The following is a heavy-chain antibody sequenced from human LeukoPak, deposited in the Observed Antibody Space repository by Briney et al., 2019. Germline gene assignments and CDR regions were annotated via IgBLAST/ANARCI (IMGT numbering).Heavy chain of an antibody. CDR3: VRHVGGTTFVH. V-gene: IGHV4-34*01. D-gene: IGHD3-10*01. J-gene: IGHJ4*01. CDR2: INHSGST. CDR1: GGSFSGYY. Sequence: SETLSLTCAASGGSFSGYYWSWIRQPPGKGLEWIGEINHSGSTNYNPSLKSRVTISVDTANNRFSLNLHSVTAAHTAVHYCVRHVGGTTFVHWGHGILVTVSS.